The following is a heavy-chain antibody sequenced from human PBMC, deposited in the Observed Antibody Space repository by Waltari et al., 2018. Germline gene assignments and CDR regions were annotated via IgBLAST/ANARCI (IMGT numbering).Heavy chain of an antibody. J-gene: IGHJ4*02. Sequence: QVQLVQSGAEVKKPGSSVKVSCKASGGTFSSCAISWVRQDPGQGLEWLGGISPSFGTANYEKKVQGRVTITADESTSTAYMELSSLRAEDTAVYYGAIKVGDSTSPWGQGTLVTVSS. CDR3: AIKVGDSTSP. D-gene: IGHD6-6*01. V-gene: IGHV1-69*01. CDR2: ISPSFGTA. CDR1: GGTFSSCA.